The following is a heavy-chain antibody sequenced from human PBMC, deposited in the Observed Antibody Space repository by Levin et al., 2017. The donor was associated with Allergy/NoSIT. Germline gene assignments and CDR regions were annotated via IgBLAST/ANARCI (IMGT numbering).Heavy chain of an antibody. Sequence: SQTLSLTCTVSGGSITSYYWSWIRQPPGKGLEWIGHIYYSGTTNYKPSLKSRVTISVDTSKNHFSLKLSSVTAEDTAVYYCARFRLIGGTGAFDIWGQGTMAAVSS. V-gene: IGHV4-59*01. CDR2: IYYSGTT. D-gene: IGHD2-15*01. J-gene: IGHJ3*02. CDR3: ARFRLIGGTGAFDI. CDR1: GGSITSYY.